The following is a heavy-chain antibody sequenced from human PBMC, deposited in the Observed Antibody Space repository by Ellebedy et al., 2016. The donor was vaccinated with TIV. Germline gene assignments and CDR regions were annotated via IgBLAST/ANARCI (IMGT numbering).Heavy chain of an antibody. D-gene: IGHD2-15*01. CDR1: GYTFTSYG. J-gene: IGHJ6*02. V-gene: IGHV1-18*01. CDR2: ISAYNGNT. CDR3: ARDAAGEGGLVVVVAATQYYYGMDV. Sequence: AASVKVSCKASGYTFTSYGISWVRQAPGQGLEGMGWISAYNGNTNYAQKLQGRVTMTTDTSTSTAYMELSSLRSEDTAVYSCARDAAGEGGLVVVVAATQYYYGMDVWGQGTTVTVSS.